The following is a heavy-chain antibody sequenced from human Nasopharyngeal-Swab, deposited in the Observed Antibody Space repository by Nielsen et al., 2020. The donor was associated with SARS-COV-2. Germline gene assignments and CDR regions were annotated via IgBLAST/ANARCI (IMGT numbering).Heavy chain of an antibody. CDR3: ARDQADCSGGSCPYYYYGMDV. Sequence: GESLKISCAASGFTFSSYWMSWVRQAPGKGLEWVANIKQDGSEKYYADSVKGRFTISRDNAKNSLYLQMNSLRAEDTAVYYCARDQADCSGGSCPYYYYGMDVWGQGTTVTVSS. V-gene: IGHV3-7*01. CDR1: GFTFSSYW. J-gene: IGHJ6*02. D-gene: IGHD2-15*01. CDR2: IKQDGSEK.